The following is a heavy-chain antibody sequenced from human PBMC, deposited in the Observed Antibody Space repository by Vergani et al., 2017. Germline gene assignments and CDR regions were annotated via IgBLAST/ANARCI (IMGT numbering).Heavy chain of an antibody. CDR2: IIPMFSRT. CDR3: ARHFKEHXSNWPLLYDAFDI. J-gene: IGHJ3*02. V-gene: IGHV1-69*01. CDR1: GDTFNSHA. Sequence: QVQLLNSGAEVKKPGSSVKISCQASGDTFNSHAISWVRQAPGQGLEWMGVIIPMFSRTDYAHEFQGRVSITAGESTNTVYMELSSLKSGDTAVYYCARHFKEHXSNWPLLYDAFDIWGQGTVVTVS. D-gene: IGHD6-13*01.